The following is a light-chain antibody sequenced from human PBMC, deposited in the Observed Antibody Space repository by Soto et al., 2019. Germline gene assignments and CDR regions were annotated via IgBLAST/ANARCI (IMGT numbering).Light chain of an antibody. J-gene: IGKJ1*01. CDR3: QQYGSSRT. CDR2: GAS. V-gene: IGKV3-20*01. Sequence: EIVLPQSPGTLSLSPGERATLSCRASQSVSSSYLAWYQQQPGQAPRLLVYGASSRASGIPDRFSGSGSGTDFTLTISMLEPEDFAVYYCQQYGSSRTFGQGTKVDIK. CDR1: QSVSSSY.